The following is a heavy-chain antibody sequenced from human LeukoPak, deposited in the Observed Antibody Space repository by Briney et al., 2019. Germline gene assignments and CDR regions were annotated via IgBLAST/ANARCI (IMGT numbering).Heavy chain of an antibody. J-gene: IGHJ4*02. V-gene: IGHV3-30*02. Sequence: GGSLRLSCAASGFTFSSYGMHWVRQAPGKGLEWVAFIRYDGSNKYYADSVKGRFTISRDNSKNTLYLQMNRLRAEDTAVYYCAKDFNPENFNNIRYGDYSPMDYWGQGTLVTVSS. CDR2: IRYDGSNK. CDR1: GFTFSSYG. D-gene: IGHD4-17*01. CDR3: AKDFNPENFNNIRYGDYSPMDY.